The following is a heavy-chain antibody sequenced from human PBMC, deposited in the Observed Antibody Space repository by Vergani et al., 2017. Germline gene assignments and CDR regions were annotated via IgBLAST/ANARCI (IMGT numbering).Heavy chain of an antibody. CDR1: GYTLTELS. V-gene: IGHV1-24*01. Sequence: QVQLVQSGAEVKKPGASVKVSCKVSGYTLTELSMHWVRQAPGKGLEWMGGFDPEDGETIYAQKFQGRVTMTTDTSTSTAYMELRSLRSDDTAVYYCARDPDIVLVPAAPYYYYYYGMDVWGQGTTVTVSS. J-gene: IGHJ6*02. CDR3: ARDPDIVLVPAAPYYYYYYGMDV. D-gene: IGHD2-2*01. CDR2: FDPEDGET.